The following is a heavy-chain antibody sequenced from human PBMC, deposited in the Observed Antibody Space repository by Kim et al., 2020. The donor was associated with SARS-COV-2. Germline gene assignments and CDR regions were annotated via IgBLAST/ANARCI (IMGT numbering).Heavy chain of an antibody. V-gene: IGHV5-10-1*01. CDR3: ATTRFGKLFFDH. CDR2: IDPSDSSI. J-gene: IGHJ4*02. D-gene: IGHD3-10*01. Sequence: GESLKISCKGFGYTFTHYYINWVRQRPGKGLEWMGRIDPSDSSINFSPSFRGHVTISTDKSTGTAYLQWDSLKASDDAIYYCATTRFGKLFFDHWGQGTQVTVSS. CDR1: GYTFTHYY.